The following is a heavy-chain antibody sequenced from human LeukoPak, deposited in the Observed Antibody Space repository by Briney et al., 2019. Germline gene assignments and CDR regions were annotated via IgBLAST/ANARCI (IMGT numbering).Heavy chain of an antibody. CDR1: GGSFSGYY. CDR3: ARDYLGASDY. V-gene: IGHV4-34*01. CDR2: INHSGST. Sequence: SETLSLTCAVYGGSFSGYYWSWIRQPPGKGLEWIGEINHSGSTNYNPSLKSRVTISVDTSKNQFSLKLSSVTAADTAVYYCARDYLGASDYWGQGTLVTVSS. J-gene: IGHJ4*02. D-gene: IGHD1-26*01.